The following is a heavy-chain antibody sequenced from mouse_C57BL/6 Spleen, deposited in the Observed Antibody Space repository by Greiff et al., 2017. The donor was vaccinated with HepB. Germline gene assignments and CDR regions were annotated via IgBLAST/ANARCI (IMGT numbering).Heavy chain of an antibody. CDR1: GFTFSDYY. CDR3: AREATDWYFDV. CDR2: INYDGSST. J-gene: IGHJ1*03. V-gene: IGHV5-16*01. Sequence: EVHLVESEGGLVQPGSSMKLSCTASGFTFSDYYMAWVRQVPEKGLEWVANINYDGSSTYYLDSLKSRFIISRDNAKNILYLQMSSLKSEDTATYYCAREATDWYFDVWGTGTTVTVSS. D-gene: IGHD1-1*01.